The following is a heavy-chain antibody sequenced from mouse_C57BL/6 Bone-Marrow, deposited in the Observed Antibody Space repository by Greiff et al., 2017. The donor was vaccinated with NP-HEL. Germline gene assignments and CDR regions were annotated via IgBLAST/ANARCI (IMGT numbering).Heavy chain of an antibody. J-gene: IGHJ4*01. D-gene: IGHD1-1*01. Sequence: QVQLQQPGAELVRPGSSVKLSCKASGYTFTSYWMDWVKQRPGQGLEWIGNIYPSDSETHYNQKFKDKATLTVDKSSSTAYMQLSSLTSEDSAVYYCARRSPYYVYAMDYWGQGTSVTVSS. CDR1: GYTFTSYW. CDR3: ARRSPYYVYAMDY. V-gene: IGHV1-61*01. CDR2: IYPSDSET.